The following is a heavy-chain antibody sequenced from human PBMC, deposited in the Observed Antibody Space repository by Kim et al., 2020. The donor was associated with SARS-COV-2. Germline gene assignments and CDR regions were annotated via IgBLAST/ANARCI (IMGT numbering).Heavy chain of an antibody. CDR3: VRYGYDTNGYYPF. V-gene: IGHV4-4*02. CDR1: GDSVRNVNW. Sequence: SETLSLTCVVSGDSVRNVNWWAWVRQAPGKGLEWISEIFHSGSTKYSPSLRSRATISIDYSKNQFYLNLDSVTAADTAVYYCVRYGYDTNGYYPFWGQGILVTVSS. J-gene: IGHJ4*02. D-gene: IGHD3-22*01. CDR2: IFHSGST.